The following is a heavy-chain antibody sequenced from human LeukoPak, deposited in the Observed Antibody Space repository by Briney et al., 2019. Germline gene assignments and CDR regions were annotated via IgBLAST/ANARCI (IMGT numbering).Heavy chain of an antibody. CDR3: ARGSRYCTNGVCYTPQYYYYYYMDV. D-gene: IGHD2-8*01. V-gene: IGHV4-39*01. J-gene: IGHJ6*03. CDR2: IYYSGST. CDR1: GGSISSSSYY. Sequence: SETLSLTCTVSGGSISSSSYYWGWIRQPPGKRLEWIGSIYYSGSTYYNPSLKSRVTISVDTSKNQFSLKLSSVTAADTAVYYCARGSRYCTNGVCYTPQYYYYYYMDVWGKGTTVTVSS.